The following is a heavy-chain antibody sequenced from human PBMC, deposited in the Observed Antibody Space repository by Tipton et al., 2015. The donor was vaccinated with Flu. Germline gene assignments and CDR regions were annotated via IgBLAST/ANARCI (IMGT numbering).Heavy chain of an antibody. V-gene: IGHV3-15*01. Sequence: SLRLSCTASGFTFHDAWMSWVRQAPGKGLEWVGRILSKTDGETTDYAAPVKGRFTISRDDSKNTVYLQMNSLKTDDTAMYYCISDVGVLRYAGWGQGTLVTVSS. D-gene: IGHD3-9*01. J-gene: IGHJ4*02. CDR2: ILSKTDGETT. CDR3: ISDVGVLRYAG. CDR1: GFTFHDAW.